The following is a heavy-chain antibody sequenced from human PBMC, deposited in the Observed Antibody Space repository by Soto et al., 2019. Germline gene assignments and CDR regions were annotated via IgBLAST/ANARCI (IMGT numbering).Heavy chain of an antibody. CDR2: ISAYNGNT. CDR3: ATYSSSSGGMAV. CDR1: GYTVTSYV. Sequence: GSGNVSCEACGYTVTSYVISGLLQAPGQGLDWMGWISAYNGNTNYAQKLQGRVTMTTDTSTSTAYMELRSLRSDDTAVYYCATYSSSSGGMAVWGQGTTVTVSS. J-gene: IGHJ6*02. V-gene: IGHV1-18*01. D-gene: IGHD6-6*01.